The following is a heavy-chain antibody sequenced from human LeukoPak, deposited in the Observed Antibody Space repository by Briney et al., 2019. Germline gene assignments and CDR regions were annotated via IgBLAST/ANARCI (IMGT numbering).Heavy chain of an antibody. J-gene: IGHJ4*02. Sequence: ASVKVSCKASGYTFTGYYMHWVRQTPGQGLEWMGWINPNSGGTNYAQKFQGRVTMTRDTSISTAYMELSRLRSDDTAVYYCARERVVPAAIDYWGQGTLVTVSS. D-gene: IGHD2-2*01. V-gene: IGHV1-2*02. CDR1: GYTFTGYY. CDR3: ARERVVPAAIDY. CDR2: INPNSGGT.